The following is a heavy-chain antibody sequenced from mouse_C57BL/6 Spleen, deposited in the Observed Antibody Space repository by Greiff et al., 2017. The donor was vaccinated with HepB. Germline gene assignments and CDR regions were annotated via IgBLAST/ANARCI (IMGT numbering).Heavy chain of an antibody. CDR3: ASWGLLRLWYYAMDY. J-gene: IGHJ4*01. V-gene: IGHV1-76*01. CDR1: GYTFTDYY. Sequence: QVQLQQSGAELVRPGASVKLSCKASGYTFTDYYINWVKQRPGQGLEWIARIYPGSGNTYYNEKFKGKATLTAEKSSSTAYMQLSSLTSEDSAVYFCASWGLLRLWYYAMDYWGQGTSVTVSS. D-gene: IGHD2-4*01. CDR2: IYPGSGNT.